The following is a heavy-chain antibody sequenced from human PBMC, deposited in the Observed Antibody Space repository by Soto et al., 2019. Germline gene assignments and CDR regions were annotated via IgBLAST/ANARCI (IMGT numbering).Heavy chain of an antibody. Sequence: QVQLVESGGGLVQPGGSLRLSCAASGFTFCDYYMRWIRQATGKGLEWVSYISSRSSTIFYADSVKGRFTISRDNVKNSLYLQMNSLRAEDTAVYYCASGTNGAFFVYWGQGILVTVSS. V-gene: IGHV3-11*01. CDR2: ISSRSSTI. D-gene: IGHD2-8*01. J-gene: IGHJ4*02. CDR1: GFTFCDYY. CDR3: ASGTNGAFFVY.